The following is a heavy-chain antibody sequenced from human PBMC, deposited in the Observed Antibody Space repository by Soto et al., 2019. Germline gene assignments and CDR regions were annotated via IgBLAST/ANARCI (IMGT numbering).Heavy chain of an antibody. D-gene: IGHD2-15*01. V-gene: IGHV1-69*01. CDR3: ASRGVVAATPHDYYYGMDV. CDR2: IIPIFGTT. CDR1: GGTFSSYA. J-gene: IGHJ6*02. Sequence: QVQLVQSGAEVKKPGSSVKVSCKASGGTFSSYAISWVRQAPGQGLEWMGGIIPIFGTTNYAQKFQGRVTITADESTSTAYMELSSRRSEDTAVYYCASRGVVAATPHDYYYGMDVWGQGTTVTVSS.